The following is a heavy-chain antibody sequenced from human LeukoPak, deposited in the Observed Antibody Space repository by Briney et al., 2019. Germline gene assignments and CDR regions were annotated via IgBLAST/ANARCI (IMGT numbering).Heavy chain of an antibody. D-gene: IGHD3-3*01. Sequence: ASVKVSCKASGYTFTSYYMHWVRQAPGQGLEWMGIINPSGGSTSYAQKFQGRVTMTRDMSTSTVYMELSSLRSEDTAVYYCARERYDFRSAGSRNNWFDPWGQGTLVTVSS. V-gene: IGHV1-46*01. CDR2: INPSGGST. CDR3: ARERYDFRSAGSRNNWFDP. J-gene: IGHJ5*02. CDR1: GYTFTSYY.